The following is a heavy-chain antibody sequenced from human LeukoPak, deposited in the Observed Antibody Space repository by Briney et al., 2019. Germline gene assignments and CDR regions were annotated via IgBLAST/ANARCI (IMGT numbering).Heavy chain of an antibody. Sequence: ASVTVSCKASGYTFTGYYMHWVRQAPGQGLEWMGWINPNSGGTNYAQKFQGRFTMTRDTSISTAYMELSRLRSDDTAVYYCAREGGRNRYCSSTSCYLWFDPWGQGTLVTVSS. CDR1: GYTFTGYY. CDR2: INPNSGGT. J-gene: IGHJ5*02. V-gene: IGHV1-2*02. CDR3: AREGGRNRYCSSTSCYLWFDP. D-gene: IGHD2-2*01.